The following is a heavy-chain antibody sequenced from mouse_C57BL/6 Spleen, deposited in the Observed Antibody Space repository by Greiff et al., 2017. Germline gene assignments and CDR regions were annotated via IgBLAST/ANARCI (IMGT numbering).Heavy chain of an antibody. CDR1: GYTFTSYW. V-gene: IGHV1-69*01. Sequence: VQLQQSGAELVMPGASVKLSCKASGYTFTSYWMHWVKQRPGQGLEWIGEIDPSDSYTNYNQKFKGKSTLTVDKSSSTAYMQLSSLTSEDSAVYYCARPGSSYEGYYFDYWGQGTTLTVSS. CDR3: ARPGSSYEGYYFDY. J-gene: IGHJ2*01. CDR2: IDPSDSYT. D-gene: IGHD1-1*01.